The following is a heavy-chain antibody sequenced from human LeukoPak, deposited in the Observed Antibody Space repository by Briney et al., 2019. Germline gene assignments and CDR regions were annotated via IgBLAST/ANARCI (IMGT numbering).Heavy chain of an antibody. CDR3: ARDWEGTVTFDY. V-gene: IGHV3-21*01. CDR1: GFTFSSYS. D-gene: IGHD4-17*01. CDR2: ISSSSSYI. Sequence: GGSLRLSCAASGFTFSSYSMNWVRQAPGKGLEWVSSISSSSSYIYYADSVKGRFTISRDNAKDSLYLQMNSLRAEDTAVYYCARDWEGTVTFDYWGQGTLITVSS. J-gene: IGHJ4*02.